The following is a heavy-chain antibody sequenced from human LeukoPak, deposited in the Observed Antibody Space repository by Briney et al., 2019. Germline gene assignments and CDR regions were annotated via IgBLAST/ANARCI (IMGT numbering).Heavy chain of an antibody. D-gene: IGHD6-13*01. J-gene: IGHJ5*02. V-gene: IGHV4-34*01. Sequence: SETLSLTCAVYGGSFSGYYCSWIRQPPGKGLEWRGEINHSGSTNYNPSLKSRVNISVDTSKNQFSLKLSSVTAADTAVYYCARRRIAAVLRSWFDPWGQGTLVTVSS. CDR3: ARRRIAAVLRSWFDP. CDR2: INHSGST. CDR1: GGSFSGYY.